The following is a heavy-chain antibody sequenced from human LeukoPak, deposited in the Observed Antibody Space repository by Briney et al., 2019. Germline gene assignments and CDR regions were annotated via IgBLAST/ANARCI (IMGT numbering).Heavy chain of an antibody. V-gene: IGHV3-74*01. Sequence: GGSLRLSCAASGFTFSSYWMHWVRQAPGKGLVWVSRIDSYGSTTRYADSVKGRFTISRDNAKNTLYLQMNSLRAEDTAVYYCARDLRGSSYNAMGVWGQGTTVTVSS. CDR1: GFTFSSYW. J-gene: IGHJ6*02. CDR3: ARDLRGSSYNAMGV. D-gene: IGHD3-10*01. CDR2: IDSYGSTT.